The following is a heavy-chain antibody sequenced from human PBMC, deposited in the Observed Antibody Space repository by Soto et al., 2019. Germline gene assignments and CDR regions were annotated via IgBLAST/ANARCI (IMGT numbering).Heavy chain of an antibody. CDR1: GYTFTSYA. CDR3: ARAGGRYCGSTSCSDYYYGMDV. CDR2: INAGNGNT. J-gene: IGHJ6*02. D-gene: IGHD2-2*01. Sequence: ASVNVSCKASGYTFTSYAMHWVRQAPGQRLEWMGWINAGNGNTKYSQKFQGRVTITADKSTSTAYMELSSLRSEDTAVYYCARAGGRYCGSTSCSDYYYGMDVWGQRTTVTVSS. V-gene: IGHV1-3*01.